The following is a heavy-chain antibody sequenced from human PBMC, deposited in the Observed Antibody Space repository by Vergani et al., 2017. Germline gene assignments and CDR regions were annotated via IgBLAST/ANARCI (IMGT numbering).Heavy chain of an antibody. D-gene: IGHD5-12*01. CDR3: ARDQAGSGYPRTFDY. J-gene: IGHJ4*02. Sequence: EVQLVESGGGLVKPGGSLRLSCAASGFTFSSYRMNWVRQAQGKGLEWVSSISSSSSYIYYADSVKGRFTISRDNAKNSLYLQMNSLRAEDTAVYYCARDQAGSGYPRTFDYWGQGTLVTVSS. CDR1: GFTFSSYR. CDR2: ISSSSSYI. V-gene: IGHV3-21*01.